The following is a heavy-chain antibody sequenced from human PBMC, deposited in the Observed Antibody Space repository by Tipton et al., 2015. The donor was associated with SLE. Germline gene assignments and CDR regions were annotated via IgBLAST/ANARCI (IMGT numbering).Heavy chain of an antibody. J-gene: IGHJ3*01. CDR3: ARLSTRLVGDTFDV. D-gene: IGHD6-6*01. V-gene: IGHV4-39*01. CDR1: GGSISSSSYY. Sequence: TLSLTCTVSGGSISSSSYYWGWFRQPPGKGLEWIGSIYYSGSTYYNPSLKSRVTISVDTSKNQFSLNLNSVTAADTAVYYCARLSTRLVGDTFDVWGQGTMVTVSS. CDR2: IYYSGST.